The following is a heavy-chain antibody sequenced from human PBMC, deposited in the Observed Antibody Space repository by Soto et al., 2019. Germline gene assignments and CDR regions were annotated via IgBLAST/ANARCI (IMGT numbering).Heavy chain of an antibody. V-gene: IGHV4-59*01. Sequence: PSETLSLTCTASGGSLTNYYWTWIRQSPGKGLEWIGYVSSTGSTNYNPSLKSRLTMSLDTSTNEVSLSLTSVTAADAAVYFCARFSPPRMSYDSKPGWFYPWGQGIMVTVSS. D-gene: IGHD3-22*01. CDR2: VSSTGST. CDR3: ARFSPPRMSYDSKPGWFYP. CDR1: GGSLTNYY. J-gene: IGHJ5*02.